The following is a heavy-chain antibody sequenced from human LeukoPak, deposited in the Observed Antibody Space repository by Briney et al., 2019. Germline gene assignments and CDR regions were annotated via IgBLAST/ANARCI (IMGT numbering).Heavy chain of an antibody. CDR1: GDSISSGSYY. CDR2: IYTSGST. V-gene: IGHV4-61*02. Sequence: SQTLSLTCSVSGDSISSGSYYWSWIRQPAGKGLEWIGRIYTSGSTNYIPSLKSRLTISVDTSKNQFSLRLSSVTAADTAAYYGARDAWFGAGRTFAYWDQGTLVTVSS. CDR3: ARDAWFGAGRTFAY. D-gene: IGHD3-10*01. J-gene: IGHJ4*02.